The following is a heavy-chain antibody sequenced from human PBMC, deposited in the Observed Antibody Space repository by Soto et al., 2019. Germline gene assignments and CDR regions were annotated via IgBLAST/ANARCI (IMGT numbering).Heavy chain of an antibody. D-gene: IGHD1-26*01. V-gene: IGHV4-4*07. CDR3: ARTVGAAYYFDF. J-gene: IGHJ4*02. CDR1: GDSMTKYY. CDR2: IYTSGCT. Sequence: QVQLQESGPGLVKPSETLSLTCNVSGDSMTKYYWSWIRQPAGKGLEWIGRIYTSGCTNYNPSLKSRVTMSIDTSNNHFSLNLKSVTAADTAVYYCARTVGAAYYFDFWGQGALVTVSS.